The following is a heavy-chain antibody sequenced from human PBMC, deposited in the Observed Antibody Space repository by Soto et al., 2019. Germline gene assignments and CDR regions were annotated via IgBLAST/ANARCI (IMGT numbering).Heavy chain of an antibody. CDR1: GFTFSDSA. CDR3: SRALTGNSYNWFDP. Sequence: EVQLVESGGGLVQPGGSLKLSCAASGFTFSDSAMHWVRQASGKGLEWVGRIRSKANTYATAYTASVKGRFTISRDDSKNTAYLRMNSLKTEDTAVYYCSRALTGNSYNWFDPWGLGTLVIVSS. J-gene: IGHJ5*02. CDR2: IRSKANTYAT. V-gene: IGHV3-73*01. D-gene: IGHD1-20*01.